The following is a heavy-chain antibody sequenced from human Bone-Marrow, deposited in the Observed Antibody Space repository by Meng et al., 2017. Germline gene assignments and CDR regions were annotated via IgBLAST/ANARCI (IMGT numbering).Heavy chain of an antibody. CDR1: GFTFSSYS. D-gene: IGHD3-9*01. V-gene: IGHV3-21*01. J-gene: IGHJ4*02. CDR2: ISSSSSYI. Sequence: GESLKISCAASGFTFSSYSMNWVRQAPGKGLEWVSSISSSSSYIYYADSVKGRFTISRDNAKNSLYLQMNSLRAEDTAVYYCASGIPLTGDNDYWGQGTLVTVSS. CDR3: ASGIPLTGDNDY.